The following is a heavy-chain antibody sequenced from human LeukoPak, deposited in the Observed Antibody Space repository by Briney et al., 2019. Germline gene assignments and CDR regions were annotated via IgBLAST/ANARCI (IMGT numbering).Heavy chain of an antibody. J-gene: IGHJ5*02. CDR1: GDSISSGDW. V-gene: IGHV4-4*02. CDR2: IHHGGST. Sequence: SGTLSLACAVSGDSISSGDWWSWWVRQPPGKGLEWIGEIHHGGSTNYHPSLKSRVTMSVDKPKNQFSLQLNSVTAADTAVYYCALARDYRSGPWGQGTLVTVS. CDR3: ALARDYRSGP. D-gene: IGHD4/OR15-4a*01.